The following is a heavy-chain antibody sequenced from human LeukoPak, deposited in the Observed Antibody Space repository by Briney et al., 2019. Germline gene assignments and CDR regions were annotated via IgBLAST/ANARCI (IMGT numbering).Heavy chain of an antibody. V-gene: IGHV4-34*01. J-gene: IGHJ6*03. CDR3: ARAGPYCSSTSCYYYYYYYMDV. CDR1: GGSFSGYY. Sequence: SETLSLTCAVYGGSFSGYYWSWIRQPPGKGLEWIGEINHSGSTNYNPSLKSRVTISVDTSKNQSSLKLSSVTAADTAVYYCARAGPYCSSTSCYYYYYYYMDVWGKGTTVTVSS. D-gene: IGHD2-2*01. CDR2: INHSGST.